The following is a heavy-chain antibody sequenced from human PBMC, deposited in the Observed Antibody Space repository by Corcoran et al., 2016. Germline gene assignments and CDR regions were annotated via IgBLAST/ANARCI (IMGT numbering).Heavy chain of an antibody. CDR1: GFTFSSYA. Sequence: EVQLLESGGGLVQPGGSLRLSCAASGFTFSSYAMSWVRQAPGKGLEWVSAISGSGGSTYYADSVKGRFTISRDNSKNTLYLQMNSLRAEDTAVYYCAKGNYDILTGYWSAFDYWGQGTLVTVSS. V-gene: IGHV3-23*01. CDR2: ISGSGGST. J-gene: IGHJ4*02. CDR3: AKGNYDILTGYWSAFDY. D-gene: IGHD3-9*01.